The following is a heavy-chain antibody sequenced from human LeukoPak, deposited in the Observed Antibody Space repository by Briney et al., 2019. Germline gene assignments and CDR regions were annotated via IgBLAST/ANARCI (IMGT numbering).Heavy chain of an antibody. CDR2: INHSGST. CDR3: ARGRPKYQLLRSYGMDV. J-gene: IGHJ6*02. Sequence: SETLSLTCAVYGGSFSGYYWSWIRQPPGKGLEWIGEINHSGSTNYNPSLKSRVTISVDTSKNQFSLKLSSVTAADTAVYYCARGRPKYQLLRSYGMDVWGQGTTVTVSS. D-gene: IGHD2-2*01. CDR1: GGSFSGYY. V-gene: IGHV4-34*01.